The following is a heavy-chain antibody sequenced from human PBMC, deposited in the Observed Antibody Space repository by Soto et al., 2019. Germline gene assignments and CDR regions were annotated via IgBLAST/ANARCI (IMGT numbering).Heavy chain of an antibody. V-gene: IGHV3-21*01. D-gene: IGHD2-2*01. CDR1: GFTFSSYS. CDR2: ISSSSSYI. Sequence: EVQLVESGGGLVKPGGSLRLSCAASGFTFSSYSMNWVRQAPGKGLEWVSSISSSSSYIYYADSVKGRFTISRDNAKNSLYLQMNSLRAEDTAVYYCARDLNYCSSTSCYGDYYYGMDVWGQGTTVTVSS. CDR3: ARDLNYCSSTSCYGDYYYGMDV. J-gene: IGHJ6*02.